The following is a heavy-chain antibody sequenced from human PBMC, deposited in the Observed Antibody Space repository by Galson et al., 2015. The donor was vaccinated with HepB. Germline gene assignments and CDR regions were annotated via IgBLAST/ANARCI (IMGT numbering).Heavy chain of an antibody. V-gene: IGHV6-1*01. D-gene: IGHD3-16*01. CDR2: TFYRSKWYN. J-gene: IGHJ4*02. Sequence: CAISGDSVSSTSAAWNWIRQSPSRGLEWLGRTFYRSKWYNDYAVSLKSRININPDTSKNQFSLQLHSVTPDDTAVYYCARCTSWVARMGGAFDYWGQGTLITVSS. CDR3: ARCTSWVARMGGAFDY. CDR1: GDSVSSTSAA.